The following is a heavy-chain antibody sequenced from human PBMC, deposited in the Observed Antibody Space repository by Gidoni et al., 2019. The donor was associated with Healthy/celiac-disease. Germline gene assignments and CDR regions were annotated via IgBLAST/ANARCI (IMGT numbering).Heavy chain of an antibody. D-gene: IGHD6-13*01. J-gene: IGHJ5*02. Sequence: EVQLVESGGGLVKPGGSLRLSCAASGFTFSSYSMNWVRQAPGKGLEWVSSISSSSSYIYYADSVKGRFTISRDNAKNSLYLQMNSLRAEDTAVYYCAREGAAAGHNWFDPWGQGTLVTVSS. CDR2: ISSSSSYI. V-gene: IGHV3-21*01. CDR3: AREGAAAGHNWFDP. CDR1: GFTFSSYS.